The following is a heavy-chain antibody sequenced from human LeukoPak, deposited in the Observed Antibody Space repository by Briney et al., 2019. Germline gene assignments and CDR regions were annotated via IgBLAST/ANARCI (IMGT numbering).Heavy chain of an antibody. D-gene: IGHD2-2*01. J-gene: IGHJ5*02. V-gene: IGHV1-18*01. Sequence: GASVEVSCKASGYTFTSYGISWVRQAPGQGLEWMGWISAYNGNTNYAQKLQGRVTMTTDTSTSTAYMELRSLRSDDTAVYYCARAGTTPLYNWFDPWGQGTLVTVSS. CDR1: GYTFTSYG. CDR3: ARAGTTPLYNWFDP. CDR2: ISAYNGNT.